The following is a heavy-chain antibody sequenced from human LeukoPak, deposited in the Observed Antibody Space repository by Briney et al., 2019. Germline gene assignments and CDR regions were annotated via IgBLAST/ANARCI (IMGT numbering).Heavy chain of an antibody. V-gene: IGHV1-8*03. D-gene: IGHD3-22*01. J-gene: IGHJ4*02. CDR1: GYTSTSYD. Sequence: ASVKVSCKASGYTSTSYDINWVRQATGQGLEWMGWMNPNSGNTGYAQKFQGRVTITRNTSISTAYMELSSLRSEDTAVYYCARDYYDSSGSFRGVYYFDYWGQGTLVTVSS. CDR3: ARDYYDSSGSFRGVYYFDY. CDR2: MNPNSGNT.